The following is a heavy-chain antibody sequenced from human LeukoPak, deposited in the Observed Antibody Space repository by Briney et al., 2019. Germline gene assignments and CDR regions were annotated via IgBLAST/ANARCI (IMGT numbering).Heavy chain of an antibody. CDR3: AGGDSGTFDY. Sequence: APVKVSCKASGYTFTSYDINRVRQATGQGLEWMGWMNPNNGNTGYAQKFQGRVTMTRNTSISTAYMELSSLRSEDTAVYYCAGGDSGTFDYWGQGTLVTVSS. CDR1: GYTFTSYD. V-gene: IGHV1-8*01. D-gene: IGHD1-26*01. J-gene: IGHJ4*02. CDR2: MNPNNGNT.